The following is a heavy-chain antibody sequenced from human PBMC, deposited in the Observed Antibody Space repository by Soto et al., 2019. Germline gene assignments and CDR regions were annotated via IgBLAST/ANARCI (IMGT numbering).Heavy chain of an antibody. V-gene: IGHV3-23*01. CDR1: GFTFTNYA. CDR2: IGTGGDT. Sequence: ESGGGLVQPGGSLRLSCAASGFTFTNYAMNWGRQAPGKGLEWVSSIGTGGDTNYADSVKGRFTISRDNSRNTLYLQMNSLRAEDTALYYCAKNYYFDNWGQGTLVTVSS. CDR3: AKNYYFDN. J-gene: IGHJ4*02.